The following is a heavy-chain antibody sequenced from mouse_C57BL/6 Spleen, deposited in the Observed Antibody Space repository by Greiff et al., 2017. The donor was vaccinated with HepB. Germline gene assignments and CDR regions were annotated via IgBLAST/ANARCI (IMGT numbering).Heavy chain of an antibody. CDR3: ARCDYSYYYGSSYDD. V-gene: IGHV1-26*01. CDR2: INPNNGGT. CDR1: GYTFTDYY. D-gene: IGHD1-1*01. Sequence: VQLQQSGPELVKPGASVKISCKASGYTFTDYYMNWVKQSHGKSLEWIGDINPNNGGTSYNQKFKGKATLTVDKSSSTAYMELRSLTSEDSAVYYCARCDYSYYYGSSYDDWGQGITLTAAS. J-gene: IGHJ2*01.